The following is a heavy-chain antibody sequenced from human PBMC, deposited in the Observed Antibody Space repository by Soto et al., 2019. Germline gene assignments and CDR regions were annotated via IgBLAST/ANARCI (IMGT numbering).Heavy chain of an antibody. V-gene: IGHV3-23*01. Sequence: QPGGSLRLSCAASGFTFSNYAMSWVRQAPGKGLEWVSAISGSGAGTYYADSVKGRFTISRDNSQNTLYLQMNSLRAEDTAIYYCAKDAGITGTSYYFDCWGQGTLVTVSS. CDR1: GFTFSNYA. D-gene: IGHD1-20*01. CDR2: ISGSGAGT. J-gene: IGHJ4*02. CDR3: AKDAGITGTSYYFDC.